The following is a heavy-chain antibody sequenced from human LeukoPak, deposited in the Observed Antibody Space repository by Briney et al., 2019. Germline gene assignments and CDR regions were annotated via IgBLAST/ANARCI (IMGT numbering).Heavy chain of an antibody. Sequence: ASVKVSCKASGYTFTSYGISWVRQAPGQGLEWMGWISAYNGNTNYAQKLQGRVTMTTDTSTSTAYMELRSLRSDDTAVYYCARDRRPYYDFWGGYSHDAFDIWGQGTMVTVSS. D-gene: IGHD3-3*01. CDR1: GYTFTSYG. J-gene: IGHJ3*02. CDR3: ARDRRPYYDFWGGYSHDAFDI. V-gene: IGHV1-18*01. CDR2: ISAYNGNT.